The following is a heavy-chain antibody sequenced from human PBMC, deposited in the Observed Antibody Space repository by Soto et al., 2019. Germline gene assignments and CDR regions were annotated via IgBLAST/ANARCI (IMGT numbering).Heavy chain of an antibody. CDR2: IYYSGST. J-gene: IGHJ5*02. V-gene: IGHV4-59*01. Sequence: QVQLQESGPGLVKPSETLSLTCTVSGGSISSYYWSWIRQPPGKGLEWIGYIYYSGSTNYNPSLKSRVTISVDTSKNQFSLKLSSVTAADTAVYYCARTPKYCSSTSGYNWFDPWGQGTLVTVSS. D-gene: IGHD2-2*01. CDR3: ARTPKYCSSTSGYNWFDP. CDR1: GGSISSYY.